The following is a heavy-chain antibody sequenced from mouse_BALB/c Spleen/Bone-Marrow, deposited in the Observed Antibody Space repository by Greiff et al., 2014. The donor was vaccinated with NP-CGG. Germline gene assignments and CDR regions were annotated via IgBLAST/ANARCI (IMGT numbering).Heavy chain of an antibody. V-gene: IGHV14-3*02. CDR3: GRGAYGCAMDY. D-gene: IGHD1-1*01. CDR1: GFNIQNTY. Sequence: VQLQQSGAELVKPGASVKLSCTASGFNIQNTYIHWVKQRPEQGLEWIGRIDPANGDTKYDPQFQDKATITADTSSNTAYLQLTSLTSEDTAVYYCGRGAYGCAMDYWGQGTSVTVSA. CDR2: IDPANGDT. J-gene: IGHJ4*01.